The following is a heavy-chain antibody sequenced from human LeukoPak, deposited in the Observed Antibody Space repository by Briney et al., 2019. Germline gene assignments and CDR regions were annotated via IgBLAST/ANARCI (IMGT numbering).Heavy chain of an antibody. D-gene: IGHD4-23*01. Sequence: GGSLRLSCAASGITFSNYWMHWVRQAPGKGLVWVSRISSDGSSANYADSVKGRFTISRDNAKNTLYLQMNSLRAEDTAVYYCAKGGGKVQDYWGQGTLVTVSS. CDR2: ISSDGSSA. J-gene: IGHJ4*02. V-gene: IGHV3-74*01. CDR3: AKGGGKVQDY. CDR1: GITFSNYW.